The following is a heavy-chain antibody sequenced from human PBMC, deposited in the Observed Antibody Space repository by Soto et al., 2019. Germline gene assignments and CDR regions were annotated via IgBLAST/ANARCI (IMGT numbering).Heavy chain of an antibody. D-gene: IGHD2-15*01. CDR3: AKEIRSYIVVVLAARNSNDFAI. J-gene: IGHJ3*02. V-gene: IGHV1-18*01. Sequence: QVQLVQSGAEVKKPGASVKVSCKASGYTFTSYVISWVRQAPGHGLEWMGWISAYNGNTNYAQKHQGRVTMTTDTSTSTAYIALRRLNSDDTAVYYCAKEIRSYIVVVLAARNSNDFAIGGQGTMVTVSA. CDR1: GYTFTSYV. CDR2: ISAYNGNT.